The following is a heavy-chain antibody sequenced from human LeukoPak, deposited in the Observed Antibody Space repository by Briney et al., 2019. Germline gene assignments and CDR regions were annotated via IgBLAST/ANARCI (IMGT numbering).Heavy chain of an antibody. J-gene: IGHJ3*02. Sequence: GGSLRLSCAASGFTFNSYWMSWVRQPPGKGLEWVSYISTGSSTIYYADSVKGRFTISRDNVKNSLYLQMNSLRAEDTAVYYCARDCGGDCYARGTFDIWGQGAMVTVSS. CDR1: GFTFNSYW. D-gene: IGHD2-21*01. CDR2: ISTGSSTI. V-gene: IGHV3-48*01. CDR3: ARDCGGDCYARGTFDI.